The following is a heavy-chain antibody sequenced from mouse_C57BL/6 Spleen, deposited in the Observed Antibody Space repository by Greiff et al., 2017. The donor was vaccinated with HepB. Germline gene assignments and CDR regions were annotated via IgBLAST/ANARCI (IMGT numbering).Heavy chain of an antibody. CDR3: ARRRTVVASSMDY. D-gene: IGHD1-1*01. V-gene: IGHV5-17*01. J-gene: IGHJ4*01. CDR2: ISSGSSTI. CDR1: GFTFSDYG. Sequence: EVQLVESGGGLVKPGGSLKLSCAASGFTFSDYGMHWVRQAPEKGLEWVAYISSGSSTIYYADTVKGRFTISRDNAKNTLFLQMTSLRSEDTAMYYCARRRTVVASSMDYWGQGTSVTVSS.